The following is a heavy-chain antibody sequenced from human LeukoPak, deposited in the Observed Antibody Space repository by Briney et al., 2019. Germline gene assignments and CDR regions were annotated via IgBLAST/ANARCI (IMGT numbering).Heavy chain of an antibody. CDR2: ISSSSSYI. D-gene: IGHD3-9*01. Sequence: PGGSLRLSCAASGFTFSSYSMNWVRQAPGKGLEWVSSISSSSSYIYYADSVKGRFTISRDNAKNSLYLQMNSLRAEDTAVYYCAREALPNYDILTGYDRDHDAFDIWGQGTMVTVSS. J-gene: IGHJ3*02. V-gene: IGHV3-21*01. CDR3: AREALPNYDILTGYDRDHDAFDI. CDR1: GFTFSSYS.